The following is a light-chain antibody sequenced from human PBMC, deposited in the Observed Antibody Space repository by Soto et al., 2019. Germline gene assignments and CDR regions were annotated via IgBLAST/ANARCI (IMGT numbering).Light chain of an antibody. CDR2: GAS. CDR3: QRYGYSPPHT. CDR1: QSVRNNY. J-gene: IGKJ2*01. V-gene: IGKV3-20*01. Sequence: EIVLTQSPGTLSLSPGEGATLSCRASQSVRNNYLAWYQQKPGQAPRLLISGASSRATGVPDRFSGSGSGTDFTLTISRLESEDFAVYYCQRYGYSPPHTFGQGTKLEIK.